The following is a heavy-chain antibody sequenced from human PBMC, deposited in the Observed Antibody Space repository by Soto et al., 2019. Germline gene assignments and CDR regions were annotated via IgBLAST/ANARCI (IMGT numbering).Heavy chain of an antibody. CDR1: GGTFYTYT. J-gene: IGHJ5*02. CDR3: ARIPRYSFPTSDDLHP. Sequence: ASVKVSCKASGGTFYTYTFSWVRQAPGQGLEWMGSITPIYPTTNYAEKFQGRFTVTADGSTNTAYMELNSLTSDDTAVYYCARIPRYSFPTSDDLHPWGQGTLVTVSS. CDR2: ITPIYPTT. D-gene: IGHD5-18*01. V-gene: IGHV1-69*13.